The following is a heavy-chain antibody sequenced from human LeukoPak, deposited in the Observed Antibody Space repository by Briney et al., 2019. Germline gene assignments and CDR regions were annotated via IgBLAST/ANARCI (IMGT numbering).Heavy chain of an antibody. CDR1: GGSISSSNW. CDR3: ASNPVTTILGSLRRSGALDY. D-gene: IGHD4-17*01. V-gene: IGHV4-4*02. J-gene: IGHJ4*02. Sequence: PSETLSLTCAVSGGSISSSNWWSWVRQPPGKGLEWIGEIYHSGSTNYNPSLKSRVTISVDKSKNQFSLKLSSVTAADTAVYYCASNPVTTILGSLRRSGALDYWGQGTLVTVSS. CDR2: IYHSGST.